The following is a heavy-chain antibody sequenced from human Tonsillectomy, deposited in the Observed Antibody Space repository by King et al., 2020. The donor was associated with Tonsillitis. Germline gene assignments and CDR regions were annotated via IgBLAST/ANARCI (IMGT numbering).Heavy chain of an antibody. J-gene: IGHJ4*02. CDR3: ATPLEYSGYDNIDY. CDR1: GFTFSSYS. Sequence: VQLVESGGGLVKPGGSLSLSCAASGFTFSSYSMNWVRQAPGTGLEWVSSISSSSSYIYYADSVKGRFTISRDNAKNALYLQMNSLRAEDTAVYYCATPLEYSGYDNIDYWGQGTLVTVSS. D-gene: IGHD5-12*01. CDR2: ISSSSSYI. V-gene: IGHV3-21*01.